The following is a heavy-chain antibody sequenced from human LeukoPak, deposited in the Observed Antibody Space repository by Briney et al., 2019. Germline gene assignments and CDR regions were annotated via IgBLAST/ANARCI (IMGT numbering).Heavy chain of an antibody. CDR1: GGSIISGDYY. Sequence: ASQTLSLTCIVSGGSIISGDYYWSWIRQPPGKGLEWIGYIYHNGDTYYNPSPKSRVSISVDTSKNQFSLKLSSVTAADTAVYYCARAGVVPAAINRAFDIWGQGSVVTVSS. CDR3: ARAGVVPAAINRAFDI. J-gene: IGHJ3*02. CDR2: IYHNGDT. D-gene: IGHD2-2*02. V-gene: IGHV4-30-4*08.